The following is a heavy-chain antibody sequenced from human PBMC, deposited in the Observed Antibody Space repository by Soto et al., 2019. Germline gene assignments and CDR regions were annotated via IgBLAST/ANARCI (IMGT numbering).Heavy chain of an antibody. CDR3: ARDYYDSSGYYYAFDI. V-gene: IGHV4-61*01. CDR1: GGSVSSGRYY. J-gene: IGHJ3*02. CDR2: IYYSGST. D-gene: IGHD3-22*01. Sequence: SETLSLTCTVSGGSVSSGRYYWSWIRQPPGKGLEWIGYIYYSGSTNYNPSLKSRVTISVDTSKNQFSLKLSSVTAADTAVYYCARDYYDSSGYYYAFDIWGQGTMVT.